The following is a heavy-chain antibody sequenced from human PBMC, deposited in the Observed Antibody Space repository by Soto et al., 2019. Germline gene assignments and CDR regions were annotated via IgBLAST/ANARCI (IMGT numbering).Heavy chain of an antibody. J-gene: IGHJ6*02. D-gene: IGHD2-8*01. CDR2: INPKSGGT. V-gene: IGHV1-2*04. Sequence: ASVKVSCKASGYSFTDYHIHWVRQAPGQGLEWLGRINPKSGGTSTAQKFQGWVTMTRDRSISTVYMELTGLRSDDTAVYFCARGHSTDCSNGVCSFFYNHEMDVGG. CDR1: GYSFTDYH. CDR3: ARGHSTDCSNGVCSFFYNHEMDV.